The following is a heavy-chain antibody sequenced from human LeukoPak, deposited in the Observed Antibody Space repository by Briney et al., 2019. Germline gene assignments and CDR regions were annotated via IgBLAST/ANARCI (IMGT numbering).Heavy chain of an antibody. CDR1: GYRFTSYW. CDR3: AIGGDSTTSRYRCFDY. V-gene: IGHV5-51*01. J-gene: IGHJ4*02. CDR2: IYPDDSDT. D-gene: IGHD2-2*02. Sequence: GESLKTSCKGSGYRFTSYWIGWVRQMPGKGLEWMGLIYPDDSDTRYSPSFQGQVTISADKSISTAYLQWSSLKASDTAMYYCAIGGDSTTSRYRCFDYWGQGTLVTVSS.